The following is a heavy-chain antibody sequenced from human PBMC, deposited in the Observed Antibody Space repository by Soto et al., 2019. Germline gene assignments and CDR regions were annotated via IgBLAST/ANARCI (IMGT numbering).Heavy chain of an antibody. V-gene: IGHV3-74*01. CDR1: GFTFSRYW. CDR2: INSDGSST. CDR3: ARDLPAAEDY. J-gene: IGHJ4*02. D-gene: IGHD6-25*01. Sequence: EVQLVASGGGLVQPGGSLRLSCAASGFTFSRYWMHWVRQAPGKGLVWVSHINSDGSSTNSADSVKGRFTISRDNAKNTLYLQVNSLRAEDTAVYYCARDLPAAEDYWGQGTLVTVSS.